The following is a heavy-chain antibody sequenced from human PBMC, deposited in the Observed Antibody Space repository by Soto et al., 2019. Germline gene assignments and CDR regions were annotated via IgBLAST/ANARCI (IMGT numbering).Heavy chain of an antibody. CDR3: ARDDIFENFDWLLLGWFDP. CDR1: GFTFSSYW. J-gene: IGHJ5*02. CDR2: INSDGSST. Sequence: GGSLRLSCAASGFTFSSYWMHWVRQAPGKGLVWVSRINSDGSSTSYADSVKGRFTISRDNAKNTLYLQMNSLRADDTAVFYCARDDIFENFDWLLLGWFDPWGQGTLVTVSS. D-gene: IGHD3-9*01. V-gene: IGHV3-74*01.